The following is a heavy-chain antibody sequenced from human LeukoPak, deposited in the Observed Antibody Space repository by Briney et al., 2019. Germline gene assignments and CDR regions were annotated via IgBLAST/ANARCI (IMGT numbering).Heavy chain of an antibody. CDR2: IYYSGST. D-gene: IGHD5-18*01. J-gene: IGHJ4*02. Sequence: PSETLSLTCTVSGGSISSYYWSWIRQPPGKGLEWIGYIYYSGSTNYNPSLKSRVTISVDTSKNQFFLKLCSVTAADTAVYYCARHMGLGYSYGYPYFDYWGQGTLVTVSS. CDR1: GGSISSYY. V-gene: IGHV4-59*08. CDR3: ARHMGLGYSYGYPYFDY.